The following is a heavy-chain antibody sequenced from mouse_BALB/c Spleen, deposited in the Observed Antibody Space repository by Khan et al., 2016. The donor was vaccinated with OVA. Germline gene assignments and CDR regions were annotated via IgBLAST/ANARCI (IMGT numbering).Heavy chain of an antibody. CDR1: GYTFTTYW. V-gene: IGHV1-7*01. J-gene: IGHJ3*01. CDR2: INPCTGYT. CDR3: TRRGLDGRFAF. Sequence: QVQLQQSGAELAKPGASVKMSCTASGYTFTTYWIPWVKQRHGQGLEWIGYINPCTGYTEYNQKFKDKATLTTDKSSSAAYMQLSSLTSEDSAVYYCTRRGLDGRFAFWGQGTLVTVSA. D-gene: IGHD2-3*01.